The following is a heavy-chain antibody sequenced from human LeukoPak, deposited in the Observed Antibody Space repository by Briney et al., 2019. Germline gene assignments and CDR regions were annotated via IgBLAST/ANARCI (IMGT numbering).Heavy chain of an antibody. Sequence: GGSLRLSCAASGFTFSSYAMSWVRQAPGKGLEWVSAISGSGGSTYYADSVKGRFTISRDNSKNTLYLQMNSLRAEDTAVYYCAKGRLMVRGVMSLIADYRGQGTLVTVSS. V-gene: IGHV3-23*01. D-gene: IGHD3-10*01. CDR1: GFTFSSYA. CDR3: AKGRLMVRGVMSLIADY. CDR2: ISGSGGST. J-gene: IGHJ4*02.